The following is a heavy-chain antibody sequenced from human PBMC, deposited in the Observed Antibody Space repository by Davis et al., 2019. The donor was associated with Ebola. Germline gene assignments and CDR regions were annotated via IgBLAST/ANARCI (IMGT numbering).Heavy chain of an antibody. D-gene: IGHD2-2*01. CDR3: ARDTGYCSSTSCYPY. V-gene: IGHV3-21*01. CDR2: ISSSSSYI. CDR1: GFTFSSYS. J-gene: IGHJ4*02. Sequence: PGGSLRLSCAASGFTFSSYSMNWVRQAPGKGLEWVSSISSSSSYIYYADSVKGRFTISRDNAKNSLYLQMNSLRAEDTAVYYCARDTGYCSSTSCYPYWGQGTLVTVSS.